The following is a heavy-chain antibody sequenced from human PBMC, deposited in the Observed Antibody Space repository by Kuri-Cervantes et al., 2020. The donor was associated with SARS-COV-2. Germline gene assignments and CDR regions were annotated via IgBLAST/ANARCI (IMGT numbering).Heavy chain of an antibody. D-gene: IGHD5-18*01. V-gene: IGHV4-4*07. J-gene: IGHJ4*02. CDR2: IYTSGST. Sequence: SETLSLTCAVFGGSSSGYYWGWIRQPAGKGLEWIGHIYTSGSTNYNPSLKSRVTISVDTSKNQFSLKLSSVTAADTAVYYCAREEGGYSYGLDYWGQGTLVTVSS. CDR3: AREEGGYSYGLDY. CDR1: GGSSSGYY.